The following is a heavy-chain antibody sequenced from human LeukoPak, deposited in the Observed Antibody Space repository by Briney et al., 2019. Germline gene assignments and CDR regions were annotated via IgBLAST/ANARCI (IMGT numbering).Heavy chain of an antibody. J-gene: IGHJ6*03. CDR2: IANDGSSS. CDR1: GFTFTRRW. Sequence: PGGSLRLSCAASGFTFTRRWMHWVRQAPGRGLVWVSRIANDGSSSTYADSVKGRFTISRDSAKNTLYLQMTSLRDEDTAVYYWAKGGGGKHSYADYLHYNLGGWGKGTAVTVSS. V-gene: IGHV3-74*01. CDR3: AKGGGGKHSYADYLHYNLGG. D-gene: IGHD2/OR15-2a*01.